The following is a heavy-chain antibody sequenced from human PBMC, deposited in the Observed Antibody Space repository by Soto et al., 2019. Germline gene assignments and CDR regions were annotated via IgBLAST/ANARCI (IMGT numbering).Heavy chain of an antibody. CDR3: ARDLVEYSMDV. Sequence: SETLSLTCSVSGDSISSYYWSWIRQPPGKGLEWIGYIYYSGNTKYNPSLKSRVTISIDTSKNQFSLRLSSVTAADTAVYYCARDLVEYSMDVWGQGTTVTVSS. J-gene: IGHJ6*02. CDR1: GDSISSYY. V-gene: IGHV4-59*01. CDR2: IYYSGNT. D-gene: IGHD6-6*01.